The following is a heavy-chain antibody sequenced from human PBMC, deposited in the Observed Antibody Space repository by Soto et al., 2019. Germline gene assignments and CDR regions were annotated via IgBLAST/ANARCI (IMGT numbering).Heavy chain of an antibody. J-gene: IGHJ5*02. CDR3: ARDTLRANWFDP. V-gene: IGHV3-33*01. CDR2: IWYDGSNK. D-gene: IGHD1-26*01. CDR1: GFTFSSYG. Sequence: GGSLRLSCAASGFTFSSYGMHWVRQAPGKGLEWVAVIWYDGSNKYYADSVKGRFTISRDNSKNQFSLKLSSVTAADTAVYYCARDTLRANWFDPWGQGTLVTVSS.